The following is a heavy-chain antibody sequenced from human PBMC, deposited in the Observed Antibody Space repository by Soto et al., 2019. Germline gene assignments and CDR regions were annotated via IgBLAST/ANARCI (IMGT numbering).Heavy chain of an antibody. D-gene: IGHD2-2*01. CDR2: IWYDGSNK. V-gene: IGHV3-33*01. J-gene: IGHJ6*03. CDR1: GFTFSSYG. CDR3: ARDGHPTSWPYYYYMDV. Sequence: GGSLRLSCAASGFTFSSYGMHWVRQAPGKGLEWVAVIWYDGSNKYYADSVKGRFTISRDNSKNTLYLQMNSLRAEDTAVYYCARDGHPTSWPYYYYMDVWGKGTTVTVSS.